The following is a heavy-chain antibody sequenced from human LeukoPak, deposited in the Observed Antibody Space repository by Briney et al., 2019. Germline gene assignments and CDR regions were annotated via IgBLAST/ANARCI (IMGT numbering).Heavy chain of an antibody. J-gene: IGHJ4*02. CDR1: GFTFSSYE. V-gene: IGHV3-48*03. Sequence: GGPLRLSCAASGFTFSSYEMNWVRQAPGKGLEWVSYISSSGSTIYYADSVKGRFTISRDNAKNSLYLQMNSLRAEDTAVYYCARGPGAAATYFDYWGQGTLVTVSS. D-gene: IGHD2-15*01. CDR3: ARGPGAAATYFDY. CDR2: ISSSGSTI.